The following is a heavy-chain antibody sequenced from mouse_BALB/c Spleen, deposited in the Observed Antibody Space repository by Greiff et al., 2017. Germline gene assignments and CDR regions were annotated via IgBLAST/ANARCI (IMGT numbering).Heavy chain of an antibody. Sequence: QVQLQQSGPELVKPGALVKISCKASGYTFTSYDINWVKQRPGPGLVWIGWFYPGVGSTKYNEKFKGKATLTADKSSSTAYMQLSSLTSENSAVYFCARGGNYYRYEEDYLDYGGEGTTLTGAS. CDR2: FYPGVGST. D-gene: IGHD2-14*01. CDR3: ARGGNYYRYEEDYLDY. J-gene: IGHJ2*01. CDR1: GYTFTSYD. V-gene: IGHV1S56*01.